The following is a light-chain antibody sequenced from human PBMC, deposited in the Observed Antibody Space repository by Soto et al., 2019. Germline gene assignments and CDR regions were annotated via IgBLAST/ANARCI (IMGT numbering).Light chain of an antibody. V-gene: IGKV2-28*01. CDR3: MQALQTPPYT. CDR1: QSVLHSNGYHY. Sequence: DIVMTQSPLSLPVTPGEPASISCRSSQSVLHSNGYHYLDWYLQKPGQSPQLLIYWGSNRASGVPERFSGRGSGTDFTLQISRVEAEDVGVYYCMQALQTPPYTFGQGTKLEIK. J-gene: IGKJ2*01. CDR2: WGS.